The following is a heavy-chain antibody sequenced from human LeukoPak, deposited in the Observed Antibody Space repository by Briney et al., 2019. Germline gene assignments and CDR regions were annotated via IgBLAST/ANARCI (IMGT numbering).Heavy chain of an antibody. D-gene: IGHD5-18*01. CDR2: ISYDGSNK. Sequence: PGRSLRLSCAASGFTFSSYPMHWVRQAPGKGLEWVAVISYDGSNKYYADSVKGRFTISRDNSKNTLYLQMNSLRAEDTAVYYCAKGYSYGVRWYYFDYWGQGTLVTVSS. J-gene: IGHJ4*02. V-gene: IGHV3-30*04. CDR1: GFTFSSYP. CDR3: AKGYSYGVRWYYFDY.